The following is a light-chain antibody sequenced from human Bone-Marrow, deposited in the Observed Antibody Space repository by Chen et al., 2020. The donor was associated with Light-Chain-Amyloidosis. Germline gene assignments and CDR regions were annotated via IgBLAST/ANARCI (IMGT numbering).Light chain of an antibody. Sequence: DIQMTQSPSSLSASLGDRVTITCRTSQSVSSYLNCYQQTPGKAPKLLIYNASTLQSVVPSRFIGSGGGTEFTLSISSLQPEDFALYYCQQSYCAPRTFGQWTKVEIK. CDR1: QSVSSY. CDR3: QQSYCAPRT. V-gene: IGKV1-39*01. CDR2: NAS. J-gene: IGKJ1*01.